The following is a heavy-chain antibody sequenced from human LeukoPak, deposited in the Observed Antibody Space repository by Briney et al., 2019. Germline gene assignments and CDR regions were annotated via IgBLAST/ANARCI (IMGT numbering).Heavy chain of an antibody. V-gene: IGHV3-30*04. Sequence: GMSLRLSCAASGFTFSNYAMHWVRQAPGKGLEWVAIILSDGRNKYYADSVKGRFTISRDNSKNTLSLQMNSLRAEDTAVYYCARDENNYFDYWGQGALVTVSS. D-gene: IGHD1/OR15-1a*01. CDR2: ILSDGRNK. J-gene: IGHJ4*02. CDR3: ARDENNYFDY. CDR1: GFTFSNYA.